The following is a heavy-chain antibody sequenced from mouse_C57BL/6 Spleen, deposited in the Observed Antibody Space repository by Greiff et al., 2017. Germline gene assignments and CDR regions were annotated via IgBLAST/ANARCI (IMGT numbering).Heavy chain of an antibody. Sequence: VQLKESEGGLVQPGSSMKLSCTASGFTFSDYYMAWVRQVPEKGLEWVANINYDGSSTYYLDSLKSRFIISRDNAKNILYLQMSSLKSEDTATYYCARELFFDYWGQGTTLTVSS. CDR1: GFTFSDYY. CDR2: INYDGSST. J-gene: IGHJ2*01. CDR3: ARELFFDY. V-gene: IGHV5-16*01.